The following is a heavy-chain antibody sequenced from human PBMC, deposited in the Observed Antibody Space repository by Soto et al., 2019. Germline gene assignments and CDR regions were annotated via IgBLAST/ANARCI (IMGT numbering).Heavy chain of an antibody. V-gene: IGHV3-23*01. CDR2: ISSSGISK. D-gene: IGHD3-3*01. Sequence: EVDLLESGGGLVQPGGSLRLSCAASGFTFSSHAMSWVRQAPGKGLQWISSISSSGISKYYADSVKGRFTISRDDSKNTLYLQMNSLRADDTAVYYCAKTGLEWELDYWGQGTLVTVSS. CDR1: GFTFSSHA. J-gene: IGHJ4*02. CDR3: AKTGLEWELDY.